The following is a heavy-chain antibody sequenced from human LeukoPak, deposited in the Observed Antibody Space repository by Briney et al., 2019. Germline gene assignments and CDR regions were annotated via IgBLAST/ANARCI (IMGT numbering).Heavy chain of an antibody. CDR2: INHSGST. V-gene: IGHV4-34*01. CDR3: ARGLYYYDSSGPTTPSFDY. CDR1: GGSFSGYY. J-gene: IGHJ4*02. Sequence: PSETLSLTCAVYGGSFSGYYWSWIRQPPGKGLEWIGEINHSGSTNYNPSLKSRVTISVDTSKNQFSLKLSSVTAADTAVYYCARGLYYYDSSGPTTPSFDYWGQGTLVTVSS. D-gene: IGHD3-22*01.